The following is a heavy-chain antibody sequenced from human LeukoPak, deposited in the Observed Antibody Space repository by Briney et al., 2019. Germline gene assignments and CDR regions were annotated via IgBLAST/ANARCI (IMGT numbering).Heavy chain of an antibody. V-gene: IGHV5-10-1*01. Sequence: GESLKISCKGSGYSFTSYWISWVRQTPGKGLEWMGRIDPSDSYTNYSPSFQGHVTISADKSISTAYLQWSSLKASDTAMYYCARPSSGWYVLDYWGQGTLVTVSS. CDR3: ARPSSGWYVLDY. D-gene: IGHD6-19*01. J-gene: IGHJ4*02. CDR1: GYSFTSYW. CDR2: IDPSDSYT.